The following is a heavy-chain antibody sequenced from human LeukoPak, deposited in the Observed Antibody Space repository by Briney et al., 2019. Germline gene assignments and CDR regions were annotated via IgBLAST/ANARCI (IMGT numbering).Heavy chain of an antibody. CDR1: GYTFTSYD. CDR3: ARASPLVYYYYGMDV. D-gene: IGHD3-9*01. V-gene: IGHV1-8*01. CDR2: MNPNSGNT. J-gene: IGHJ6*02. Sequence: ASVKVSCKASGYTFTSYDIHWVRQATGQGLEWMGWMNPNSGNTGYAQKFQGRVTMTRNTSISTAYMELSSLRSEDTAVYYCARASPLVYYYYGMDVWGQGTTVTVSS.